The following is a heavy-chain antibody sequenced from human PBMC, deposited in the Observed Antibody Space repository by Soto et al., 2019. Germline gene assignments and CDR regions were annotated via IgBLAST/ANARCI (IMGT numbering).Heavy chain of an antibody. CDR3: AKTITGYFWAGDS. Sequence: LRLSCAASGFTFSSYAISWVRQAPGKGLEWVSGIGGSGDNTYYADSVRGRFTISRDNSRNTLYLQMNSLRAEDTALYYCAKTITGYFWAGDSWGRGTLVTGLL. J-gene: IGHJ4*02. CDR1: GFTFSSYA. CDR2: IGGSGDNT. V-gene: IGHV3-23*01. D-gene: IGHD1-20*01.